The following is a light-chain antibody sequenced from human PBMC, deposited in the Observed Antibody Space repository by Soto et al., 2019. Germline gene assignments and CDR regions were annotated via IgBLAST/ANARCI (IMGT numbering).Light chain of an antibody. J-gene: IGLJ1*01. V-gene: IGLV2-14*03. CDR3: SSYTSSTTPYV. Sequence: QSVLNQPASVSGSPGQSITISCTGTNSDVGGYNYVSWYQRHPGKAPKLMIFDVSNRPSGVSNRFSGSKSANTASLTISGLQAEDEADYFCSSYTSSTTPYVFGTGTKVTVL. CDR1: NSDVGGYNY. CDR2: DVS.